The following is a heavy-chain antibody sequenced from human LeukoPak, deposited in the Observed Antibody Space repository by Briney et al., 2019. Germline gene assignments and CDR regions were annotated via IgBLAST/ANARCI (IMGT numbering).Heavy chain of an antibody. J-gene: IGHJ6*02. V-gene: IGHV1-2*02. Sequence: ASVKVSCKASGYTFTGYCMHWVRQAPGQGLEWVGWINPNSGGTNYAQKFQGRVTMTRDTSISTAYMELSRLRSDDTAVYYCARVAQAAARSYYYYYGMDVWGQGTTVTVSS. D-gene: IGHD6-13*01. CDR2: INPNSGGT. CDR1: GYTFTGYC. CDR3: ARVAQAAARSYYYYYGMDV.